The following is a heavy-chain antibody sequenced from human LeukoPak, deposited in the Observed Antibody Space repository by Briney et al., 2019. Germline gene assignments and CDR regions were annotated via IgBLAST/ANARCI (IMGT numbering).Heavy chain of an antibody. CDR3: ARIAVAGNLYYFDY. CDR2: INPNSGGT. J-gene: IGHJ4*02. V-gene: IGHV1-2*02. D-gene: IGHD6-19*01. Sequence: ASVKVSCKASGYTFTGYYMHWVRQAPGQGLEWMGWINPNSGGTNYAQKFQGRVTMTRDTSTSTAYMELSRLRSDDTAVYYCARIAVAGNLYYFDYWGQGTLVAVSS. CDR1: GYTFTGYY.